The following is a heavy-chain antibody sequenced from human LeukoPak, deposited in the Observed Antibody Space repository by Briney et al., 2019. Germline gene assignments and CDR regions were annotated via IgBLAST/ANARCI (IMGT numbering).Heavy chain of an antibody. CDR3: ATGGIAARPVDY. D-gene: IGHD6-6*01. CDR2: IIPIFGTA. J-gene: IGHJ4*02. V-gene: IGHV1-69*01. Sequence: SVKVSCKASGGTFSSYAISWVRQAPGQGLEWMGGIIPIFGTANYAQKFQGRVTITADESTSTAYMELSSLRSEDTAVYYCATGGIAARPVDYWGQGTLVTVSS. CDR1: GGTFSSYA.